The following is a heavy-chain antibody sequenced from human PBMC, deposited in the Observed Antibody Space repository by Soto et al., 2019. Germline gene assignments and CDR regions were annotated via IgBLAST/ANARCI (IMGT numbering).Heavy chain of an antibody. CDR1: GFTFSSYA. D-gene: IGHD5-12*01. CDR3: ARVSAGYSGDDLGHGMDV. CDR2: ISYDGSNK. Sequence: QVQLVESGGGVVQPGRSLRLSCAASGFTFSSYAMHWVRQAPGKGLEWVAVISYDGSNKYYADSVKGRFTISRDNSKNTLYLQMNSLSAEDTAVYYCARVSAGYSGDDLGHGMDVWGQGTTVTVSS. V-gene: IGHV3-30-3*01. J-gene: IGHJ6*02.